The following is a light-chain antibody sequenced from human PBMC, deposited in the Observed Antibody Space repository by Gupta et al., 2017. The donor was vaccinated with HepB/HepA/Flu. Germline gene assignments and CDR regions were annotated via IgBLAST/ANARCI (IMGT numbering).Light chain of an antibody. J-gene: IGKJ4*01. CDR2: QAS. CDR3: QQYSSFSLT. V-gene: IGKV1-5*03. CDR1: QSVGRW. Sequence: DIQMTQSPSTLSASVGDRVTITCRASQSVGRWLAWYQQKPGKAPKLLIYQASTLESGVPSRFSGSESGTEFTLTINSLQPDDFTTYYCQQYSSFSLTFGGGTKVEIK.